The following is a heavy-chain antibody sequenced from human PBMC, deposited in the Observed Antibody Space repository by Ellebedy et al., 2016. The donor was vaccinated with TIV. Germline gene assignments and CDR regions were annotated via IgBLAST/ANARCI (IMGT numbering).Heavy chain of an antibody. CDR3: ARLPCGSTSCGGAAYDF. D-gene: IGHD2-2*01. Sequence: ASVKVSCXASGYMFSDYGVTWVRQAPGQGFEWMGWISIYNENTNYAAKFQGRVTMTTDRSTSTAYMELRGLGSDDTAVYYCARLPCGSTSCGGAAYDFWGQGTAVTVSS. V-gene: IGHV1-18*01. CDR2: ISIYNENT. CDR1: GYMFSDYG. J-gene: IGHJ3*01.